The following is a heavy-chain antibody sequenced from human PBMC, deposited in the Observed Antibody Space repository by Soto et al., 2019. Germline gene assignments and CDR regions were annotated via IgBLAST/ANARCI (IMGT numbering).Heavy chain of an antibody. CDR1: GFTFSGSA. D-gene: IGHD5-12*01. J-gene: IGHJ3*01. V-gene: IGHV3-21*01. Sequence: GGSLRLSCAASGFTFSGSAMHWVRQASGKGLEWVSSISSSSSYIYYADSVKGRFTISRDNAKNSLYLQMNSLRAEDTAVCYCARGGGYDDPTGAFDFWGQGTMVTVSS. CDR3: ARGGGYDDPTGAFDF. CDR2: ISSSSSYI.